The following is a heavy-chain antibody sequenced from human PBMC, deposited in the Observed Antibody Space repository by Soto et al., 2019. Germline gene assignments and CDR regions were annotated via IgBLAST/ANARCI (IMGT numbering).Heavy chain of an antibody. D-gene: IGHD2-2*01. J-gene: IGHJ6*02. V-gene: IGHV3-23*01. Sequence: PGGSLRLSCAASGFTFSSYAMSWARQAPGKGLEWVSAISGSGGSTYYADSVKGRFTISRNNSKNTLYLQMNSLRAEDTAVYYCAKDNYCSSTSCDEKPHYYYGMDVWGQGTTVTVSS. CDR2: ISGSGGST. CDR3: AKDNYCSSTSCDEKPHYYYGMDV. CDR1: GFTFSSYA.